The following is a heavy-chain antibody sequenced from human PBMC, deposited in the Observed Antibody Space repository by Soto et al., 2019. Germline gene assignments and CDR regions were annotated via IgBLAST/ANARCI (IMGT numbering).Heavy chain of an antibody. CDR3: AIEYGNGYWYFDY. CDR2: IWYDGSNK. J-gene: IGHJ4*02. D-gene: IGHD5-18*01. CDR1: GFTFSSYG. V-gene: IGHV3-30*02. Sequence: GGSLRLSCAASGFTFSSYGMHWVRQAPGKGLEWVAVIWYDGSNKYYADSVKGRFTTSRDNSKNTLYLQMNSLRAEDTAIYYCAIEYGNGYWYFDYWSQGTQVIVSS.